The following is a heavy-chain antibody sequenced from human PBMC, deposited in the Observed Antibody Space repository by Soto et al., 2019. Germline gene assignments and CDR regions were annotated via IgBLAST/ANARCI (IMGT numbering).Heavy chain of an antibody. CDR1: GYSFSSYW. V-gene: IGHV5-51*01. D-gene: IGHD2-2*01. CDR3: ARRVAVMRSFDI. CDR2: IYPNDSET. Sequence: GESLKISCKGSGYSFSSYWIGWVRQMPGKGLEWMGIIYPNDSETTYSPSFQGQVTMSADKSISTAYLQWSSLKASDTAIYYRARRVAVMRSFDIWGQGTMVTVSS. J-gene: IGHJ3*02.